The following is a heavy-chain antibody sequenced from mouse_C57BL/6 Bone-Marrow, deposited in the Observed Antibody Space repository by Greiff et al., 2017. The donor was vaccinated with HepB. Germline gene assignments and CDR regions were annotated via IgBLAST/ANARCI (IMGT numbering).Heavy chain of an antibody. D-gene: IGHD1-1*01. CDR1: GFTFSSYA. J-gene: IGHJ4*01. Sequence: EVKLVESGGGLVKPGGSLKLSCAASGFTFSSYAMSWVRQTPEKRLEWVATISDGGSYTYYPDNVKGRFTISRDNAKNNLYLQMSHLKSEDTAMYYGARGSLLYGYWGQGTSVTVSS. CDR3: ARGSLLYGY. V-gene: IGHV5-4*03. CDR2: ISDGGSYT.